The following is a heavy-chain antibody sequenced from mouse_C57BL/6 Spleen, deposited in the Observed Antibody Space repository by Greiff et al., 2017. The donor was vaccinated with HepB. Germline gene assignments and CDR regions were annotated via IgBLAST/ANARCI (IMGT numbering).Heavy chain of an antibody. J-gene: IGHJ2*01. Sequence: VQLQQSGPGLVKPSQSLSLTCSVTGYSITSGYYWYWIRKFPGNKLELMGYISYDGSNNYNPSLKNRISITRYTSKNQFFLKLNSVTTEDTATYYCAELVVNTTAYYVDYWGQGTTLTVSS. V-gene: IGHV3-6*01. CDR3: AELVVNTTAYYVDY. CDR2: ISYDGSN. CDR1: GYSITSGYY. D-gene: IGHD1-1*01.